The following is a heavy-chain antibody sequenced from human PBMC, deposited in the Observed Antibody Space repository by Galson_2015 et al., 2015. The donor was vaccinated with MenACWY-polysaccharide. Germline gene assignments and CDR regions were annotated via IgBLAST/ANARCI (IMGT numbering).Heavy chain of an antibody. V-gene: IGHV3-7*01. CDR3: ARAGEGWFDS. CDR1: GFTSGDYA. J-gene: IGHJ5*01. D-gene: IGHD3-10*01. Sequence: SLRLSCATSGFTSGDYAMSWVRQAPGKGLEWVATIKQDGSEKYYVDSVKGRFTISRDNAKNSLSLQMNSLRAEDTAVYYCARAGEGWFDSWGQGTLVTVSS. CDR2: IKQDGSEK.